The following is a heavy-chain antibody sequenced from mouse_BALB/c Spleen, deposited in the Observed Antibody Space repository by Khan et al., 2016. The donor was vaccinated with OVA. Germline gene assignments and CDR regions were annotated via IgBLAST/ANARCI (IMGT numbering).Heavy chain of an antibody. V-gene: IGHV3-8*02. Sequence: EVKLEESGPSLVKPSQTLSLTCSVTGDSITTGYWNWIRKFPGNKLEYMGYIIYTGYTYYNPSLNSRISITRHTSNNQYYLQLNSVTDEDTATYYCARSTYRYAFVYWGQGTLVTVSA. D-gene: IGHD2-14*01. CDR2: IIYTGYT. CDR3: ARSTYRYAFVY. CDR1: GDSITTGY. J-gene: IGHJ3*01.